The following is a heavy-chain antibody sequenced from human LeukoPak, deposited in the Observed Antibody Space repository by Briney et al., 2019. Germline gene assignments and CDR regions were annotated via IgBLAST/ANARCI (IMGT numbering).Heavy chain of an antibody. CDR3: ARDPPFFDP. CDR1: AFTFSSYW. CDR2: TKQDGSEK. Sequence: GGSLRLSCVVSAFTFSSYWMSWVRQAPEEWLEWVANTKQDGSEKYYVDSVKGRFTISRDNAKNSLYLQMNSLRAEDTAVYYCARDPPFFDPWGQGILVTVSS. J-gene: IGHJ5*02. V-gene: IGHV3-7*01.